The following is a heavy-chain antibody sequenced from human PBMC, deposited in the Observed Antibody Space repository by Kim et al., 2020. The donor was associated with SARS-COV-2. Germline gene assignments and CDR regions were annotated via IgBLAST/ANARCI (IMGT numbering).Heavy chain of an antibody. CDR3: AKVRGYYDSSGRYYFDY. J-gene: IGHJ4*02. D-gene: IGHD3-22*01. V-gene: IGHV3-23*01. Sequence: VKGRFTISRANSKNTRYLQMNSLRAEDTAVYYCAKVRGYYDSSGRYYFDYWGQGTLVTVSS.